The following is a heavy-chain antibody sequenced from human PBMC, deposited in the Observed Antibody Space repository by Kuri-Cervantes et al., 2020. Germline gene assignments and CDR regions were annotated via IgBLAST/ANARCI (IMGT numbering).Heavy chain of an antibody. J-gene: IGHJ3*02. Sequence: SCAISGDSVSSNRAVWHWIRQSPSRGLEWLGRTYYRSKWSNDYAVSVKSRITINADTSKNQFSLQLNSVTPEDTAVYYCVSRKAAAGVDVFDIWGQGTMVTVSS. V-gene: IGHV6-1*01. D-gene: IGHD6-13*01. CDR2: TYYRSKWSN. CDR3: VSRKAAAGVDVFDI. CDR1: GDSVSSNRAV.